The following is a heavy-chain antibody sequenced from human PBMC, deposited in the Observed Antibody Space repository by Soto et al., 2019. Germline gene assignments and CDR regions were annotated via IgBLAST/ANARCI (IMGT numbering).Heavy chain of an antibody. Sequence: QVQLVESGGGVVQPGRSLRLSCAASGFTFSSYAMHWVRQAPGKGLEWVAVISYDGSNKYYADSVKGRFTISRDNSKNTLYLQMNSLRADDTAVYYCARVPTVTTPSDYWGQGTLVTVSS. D-gene: IGHD4-17*01. CDR1: GFTFSSYA. J-gene: IGHJ4*02. CDR3: ARVPTVTTPSDY. V-gene: IGHV3-30-3*01. CDR2: ISYDGSNK.